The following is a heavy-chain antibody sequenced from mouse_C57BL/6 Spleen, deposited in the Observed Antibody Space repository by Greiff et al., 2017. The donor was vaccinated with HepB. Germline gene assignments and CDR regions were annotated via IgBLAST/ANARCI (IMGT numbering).Heavy chain of an antibody. J-gene: IGHJ3*01. CDR3: VRSYYDYGWFAY. CDR1: GFSFNTYA. D-gene: IGHD2-4*01. Sequence: EVKVVESGGGLVQPKGSLKLSCAASGFSFNTYAMNWVRQAPGKGLEWVARIRSKSNNYATYYAESVKDRFTISRDDSESMLYLQMNNLKTEDTAMYDCVRSYYDYGWFAYWGQGTLVTVSA. CDR2: IRSKSNNYAT. V-gene: IGHV10-1*01.